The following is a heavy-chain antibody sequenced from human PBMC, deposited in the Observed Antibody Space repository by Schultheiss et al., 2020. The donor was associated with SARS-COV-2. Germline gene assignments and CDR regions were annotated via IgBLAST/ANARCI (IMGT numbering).Heavy chain of an antibody. CDR3: ARDAPWYYYDSSGYYYGY. D-gene: IGHD3-22*01. Sequence: SVKVSCKASGGTFSSYAISWVRQAPGQGLEWMGRIIPILGIANYAQKFQGRVTITADKSTSTAYMELRSLRSDDTAVYYCARDAPWYYYDSSGYYYGYWGQGTLVTVSS. CDR1: GGTFSSYA. J-gene: IGHJ4*02. CDR2: IIPILGIA. V-gene: IGHV1-69*04.